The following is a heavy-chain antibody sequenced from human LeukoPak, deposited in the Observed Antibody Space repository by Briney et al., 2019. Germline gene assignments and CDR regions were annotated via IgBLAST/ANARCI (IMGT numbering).Heavy chain of an antibody. Sequence: GGSLRLSCAASGFTFSSFAMSWVRQAPGKGLEWVSSISVSGGSTYYPDSVKGCFTISRDNSKNTVHLQMNSLRAEDTAVYYCAHASISGLQYDYWGQGTLVTVSS. D-gene: IGHD5-12*01. J-gene: IGHJ4*02. V-gene: IGHV3-23*01. CDR1: GFTFSSFA. CDR3: AHASISGLQYDY. CDR2: ISVSGGST.